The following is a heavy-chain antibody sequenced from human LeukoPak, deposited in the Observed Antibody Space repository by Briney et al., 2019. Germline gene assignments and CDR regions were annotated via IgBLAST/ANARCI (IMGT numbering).Heavy chain of an antibody. CDR1: GYTFTSYA. V-gene: IGHV7-4-1*02. CDR2: INTNTGNP. J-gene: IGHJ5*02. D-gene: IGHD6-13*01. Sequence: ASVKVSCKASGYTFTSYAMNWVRQAPGQGLEWMGWINTNTGNPTYAQGFTGRFVFSLDTSVSTAYLQISSLKAEDTAVYYCARDDRIAAAGTGGDHLWFDPWGQGTLVTVSS. CDR3: ARDDRIAAAGTGGDHLWFDP.